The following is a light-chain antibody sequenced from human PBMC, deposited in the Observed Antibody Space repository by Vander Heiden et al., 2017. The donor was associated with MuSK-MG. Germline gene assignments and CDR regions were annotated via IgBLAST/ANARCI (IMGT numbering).Light chain of an antibody. CDR1: QSIANF. CDR2: AAS. CDR3: QQSDTSPRT. V-gene: IGKV1-39*01. Sequence: DIQMTQSPPSLAASVGDRVTITCRASQSIANFVNWYQQKPGKAPKLLIYAASTLQSGVPSKFSGGGSGTDFALTISRLQPEDFATYYCQQSDTSPRTFGQGTKVEIK. J-gene: IGKJ1*01.